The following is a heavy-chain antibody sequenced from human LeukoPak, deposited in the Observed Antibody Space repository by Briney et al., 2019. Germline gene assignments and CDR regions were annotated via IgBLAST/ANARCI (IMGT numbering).Heavy chain of an antibody. V-gene: IGHV5-51*01. J-gene: IGHJ3*02. D-gene: IGHD4-23*01. CDR2: IYPGASDT. CDR1: GYSFPTYW. Sequence: GESLKISCKGSGYSFPTYWIGWVRQMPGKGLEWMGIIYPGASDTRYSPSFQGQVTISADKSISTAYLRLSSLKASDTAMYYCARHRTTVITGTFDIWGQGTVVTVSS. CDR3: ARHRTTVITGTFDI.